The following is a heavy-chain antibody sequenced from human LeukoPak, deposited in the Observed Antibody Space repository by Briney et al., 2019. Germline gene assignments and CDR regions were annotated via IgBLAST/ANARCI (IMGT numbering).Heavy chain of an antibody. Sequence: ASVKVSCKASGYTLTSYDINWVRQATGQGLEWMGWMNPNSGRTGYAQNFQGRITITRNTSISTAYMELRSLRSDDTAVYYCARDPALIAVSGNDAFDIWGQGIMVTVSS. CDR1: GYTLTSYD. CDR2: MNPNSGRT. D-gene: IGHD6-19*01. CDR3: ARDPALIAVSGNDAFDI. J-gene: IGHJ3*02. V-gene: IGHV1-8*01.